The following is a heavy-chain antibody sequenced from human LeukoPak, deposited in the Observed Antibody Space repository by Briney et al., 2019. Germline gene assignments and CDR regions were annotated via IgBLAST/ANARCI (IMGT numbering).Heavy chain of an antibody. CDR1: GYTFTSYA. CDR2: INTNTGNP. D-gene: IGHD5/OR15-5a*01. J-gene: IGHJ6*02. Sequence: GASVKVSCKASGYTFTSYAMNWVRQAPGQGLEWMGWINTNTGNPTYAQGFTGRFVFPLDTSVSTAYLQISSLKAEDTAVYYCAGSSTMGIINYYYGMDVWGQGTTVTVSS. CDR3: AGSSTMGIINYYYGMDV. V-gene: IGHV7-4-1*02.